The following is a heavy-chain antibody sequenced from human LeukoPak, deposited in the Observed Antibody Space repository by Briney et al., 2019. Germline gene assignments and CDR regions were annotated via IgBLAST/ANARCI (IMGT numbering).Heavy chain of an antibody. J-gene: IGHJ4*02. Sequence: EASVKVSCKASGGTFSSYAISWVRQAPGQGLEWMGRIIPILGIANYAQKFQGRVTITADKSTSTAYMELSSLRSADTAVYYCARKKWQGGYFDYWGQGTLVTVSS. CDR2: IIPILGIA. V-gene: IGHV1-69*04. CDR3: ARKKWQGGYFDY. CDR1: GGTFSSYA. D-gene: IGHD5-12*01.